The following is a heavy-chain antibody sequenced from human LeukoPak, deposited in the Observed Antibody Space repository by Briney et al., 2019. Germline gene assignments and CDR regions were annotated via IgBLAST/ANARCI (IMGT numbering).Heavy chain of an antibody. V-gene: IGHV1-2*02. CDR1: GHTFTGYY. CDR3: AQSSGWDSLKY. Sequence: GASVKVSCKASGHTFTGYYMHWVRQPPGQGLEWMGWINPNSGGTNHAQKSQGRVSMTRDTSTSTAYMELSRLRSDDTAVYYCAQSSGWDSLKYWGQGTLVTVSS. D-gene: IGHD6-19*01. CDR2: INPNSGGT. J-gene: IGHJ4*02.